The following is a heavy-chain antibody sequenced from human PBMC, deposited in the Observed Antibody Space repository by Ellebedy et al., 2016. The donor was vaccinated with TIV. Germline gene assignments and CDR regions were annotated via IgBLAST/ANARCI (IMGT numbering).Heavy chain of an antibody. CDR2: ITGIGTST. CDR3: AKPMGPGGRFDAFDI. CDR1: GFTFSNYA. Sequence: GESLKISXAASGFTFSNYAMSWVRLAPGKGLEWVLAITGIGTSTYYADSVKGRFTISRDNSKNTLSLQMNSLRADVTAIYYCAKPMGPGGRFDAFDIWGQGTLVTVSS. J-gene: IGHJ3*02. D-gene: IGHD3-16*01. V-gene: IGHV3-23*01.